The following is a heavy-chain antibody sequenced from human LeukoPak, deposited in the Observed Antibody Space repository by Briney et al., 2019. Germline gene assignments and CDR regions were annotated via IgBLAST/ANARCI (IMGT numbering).Heavy chain of an antibody. D-gene: IGHD6-13*01. CDR2: IYYSGST. Sequence: SETLSLTCTVSGGSISSSSYYWGWIRQPPGKGLEWIGSIYYSGSTYYNPSLKSRVTISVDTSKNQFSLKLSSVTAAGTAVYYCTCIAARPGYYGMDVWGQGTTVTVSS. CDR3: TCIAARPGYYGMDV. J-gene: IGHJ6*02. V-gene: IGHV4-39*01. CDR1: GGSISSSSYY.